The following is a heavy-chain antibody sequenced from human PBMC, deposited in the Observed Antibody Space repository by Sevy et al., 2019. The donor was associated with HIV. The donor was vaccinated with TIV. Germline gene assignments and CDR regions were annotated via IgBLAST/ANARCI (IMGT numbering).Heavy chain of an antibody. D-gene: IGHD1-26*01. J-gene: IGHJ4*02. Sequence: GESLKISCAASGFIFSDYYMSWIRQAPGKGLEWVSYVSGSGNTIYYTDSVKGRFTISRDNAKDSLYLQMNSLRAEDTAVDYCARAGGSWALRYWGQGSLVTVSS. CDR3: ARAGGSWALRY. CDR2: VSGSGNTI. CDR1: GFIFSDYY. V-gene: IGHV3-11*01.